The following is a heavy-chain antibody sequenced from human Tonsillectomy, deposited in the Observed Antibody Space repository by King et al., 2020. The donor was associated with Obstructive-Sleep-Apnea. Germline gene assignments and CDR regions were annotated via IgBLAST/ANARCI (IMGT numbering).Heavy chain of an antibody. CDR2: ITSSSSTI. J-gene: IGHJ5*02. CDR1: GFTFSSYS. V-gene: IGHV3-48*04. Sequence: VQLVESGGGLVQPGGSLRLSCAASGFTFSSYSMNWVRQAPGRGLEWVSYITSSSSTIYYADSVKGRFTISRDNAKNSLYLQMNSLRVEDTAVYYCARVSSGYSPWGQGTLVTVSS. D-gene: IGHD3-22*01. CDR3: ARVSSGYSP.